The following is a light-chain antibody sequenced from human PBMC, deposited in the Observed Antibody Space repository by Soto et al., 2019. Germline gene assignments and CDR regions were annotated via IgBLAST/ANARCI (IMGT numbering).Light chain of an antibody. CDR3: GTWDSSLNGGV. Sequence: QSVLTQPPSVSAAPGQKVTISCSGSTSNIGTYSVSWYQQLPGTAPKLLIYDNSQRPSGIPDRFSGSKSGTSATLAITGLQTGDEADYYCGTWDSSLNGGVFGGATKLTVL. CDR2: DNS. CDR1: TSNIGTYS. J-gene: IGLJ3*02. V-gene: IGLV1-51*01.